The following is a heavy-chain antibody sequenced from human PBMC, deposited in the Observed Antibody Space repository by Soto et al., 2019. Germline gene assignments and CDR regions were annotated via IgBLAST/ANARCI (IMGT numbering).Heavy chain of an antibody. V-gene: IGHV4-59*08. CDR1: GGSISSYY. Sequence: SETLSLTCTVSGGSISSYYWSWIRQPPGKGLEWIGYIYYSGSTNHNPSLKSRVTISVDTSKNQFSLKLSSVTAADTAVYYCARHRSLNYYMDVWGKGTTVTVSS. J-gene: IGHJ6*03. CDR3: ARHRSLNYYMDV. CDR2: IYYSGST.